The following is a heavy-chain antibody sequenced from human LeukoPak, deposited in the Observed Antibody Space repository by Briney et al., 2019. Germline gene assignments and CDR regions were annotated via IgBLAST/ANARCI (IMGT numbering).Heavy chain of an antibody. CDR3: ASWCGYYRRHDY. CDR1: GGSISSYY. CDR2: IYYTGST. D-gene: IGHD3-3*01. V-gene: IGHV4-59*01. Sequence: SETLSLTCTVSGGSISSYYWSWIRQPPRKGLEWIGYIYYTGSTNYNPSLKSRVAISVDTSKNQFSLKLSSVTAADTAVYYCASWCGYYRRHDYWGQGTLVTVSS. J-gene: IGHJ4*02.